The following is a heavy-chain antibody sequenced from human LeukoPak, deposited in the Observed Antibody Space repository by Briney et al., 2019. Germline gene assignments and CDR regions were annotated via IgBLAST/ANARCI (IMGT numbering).Heavy chain of an antibody. V-gene: IGHV3-13*05. CDR3: ARDGMVRGVIIWDAFDI. Sequence: PGGSLRLSCAASGFTFSSHDMHWVRQTTGKGLEWVSGIGTAGDPYYLDSVKGRFTISRENAKNSLYLQMNSLRDEDTAVYYCARDGMVRGVIIWDAFDIWGQGTMVTVSS. CDR2: IGTAGDP. CDR1: GFTFSSHD. D-gene: IGHD3-10*01. J-gene: IGHJ3*02.